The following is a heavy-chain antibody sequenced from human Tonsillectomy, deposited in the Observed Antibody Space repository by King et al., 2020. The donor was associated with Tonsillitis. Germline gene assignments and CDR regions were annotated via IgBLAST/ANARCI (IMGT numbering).Heavy chain of an antibody. CDR1: GFTFRNSG. J-gene: IGHJ4*02. Sequence: VQLVESGGGVVQPGRSLRLSCAASGFTFRNSGMHWVRQAPGKGLEWVAVISCDGSNKYYADSVKGRFTISRDNSKNTLYLQMNSLRAEDTAVYYCVKEGYDGSGYYLGDSWGQGTLVPVSA. CDR2: ISCDGSNK. D-gene: IGHD3-22*01. V-gene: IGHV3-30*18. CDR3: VKEGYDGSGYYLGDS.